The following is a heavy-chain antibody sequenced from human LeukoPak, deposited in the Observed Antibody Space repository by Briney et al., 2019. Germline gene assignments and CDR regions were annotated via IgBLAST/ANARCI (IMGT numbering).Heavy chain of an antibody. CDR1: GDIFSSNSAA. D-gene: IGHD2-15*01. V-gene: IGHV6-1*01. Sequence: SQTLSLTCALSGDIFSSNSAAWNWVRQSPSRGLEWLGRTYYRSKWYNDYAVSVKSRITINPDTSKNQFSLQLNSVTPEDTAVYYCARVSTVGSSAFDIWGQGTKDTVSS. CDR3: ARVSTVGSSAFDI. CDR2: TYYRSKWYN. J-gene: IGHJ3*02.